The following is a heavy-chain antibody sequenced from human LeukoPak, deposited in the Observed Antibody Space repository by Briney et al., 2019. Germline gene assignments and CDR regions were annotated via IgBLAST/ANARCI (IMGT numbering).Heavy chain of an antibody. V-gene: IGHV4-39*02. CDR1: GGSLNSGLYF. J-gene: IGHJ4*02. CDR3: ASNSVYSKYYFDY. D-gene: IGHD5/OR15-5a*01. CDR2: VYHSGTT. Sequence: SESLSLTCSVSGGSLNSGLYFWGWLPQPPGEGLEWIGSVYHSGTTYYNPSLKSRVTISIDTSKGHFSLRLSSVTAADTAVYYWASNSVYSKYYFDYWAQGTLVTVSS.